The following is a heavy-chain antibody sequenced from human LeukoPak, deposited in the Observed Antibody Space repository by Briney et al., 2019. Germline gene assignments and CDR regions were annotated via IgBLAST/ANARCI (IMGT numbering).Heavy chain of an antibody. V-gene: IGHV3-21*01. J-gene: IGHJ4*02. Sequence: GGSLRLSCAASGFTFSSYSMNWVRQAPGKGLEWVSSISSSGSYIYYADSVKGRFTISRDNAKNSLYLQMNSLRAEDTAVYYCAKDKGSGWYGFDYWGQGTLVTVSS. D-gene: IGHD6-19*01. CDR3: AKDKGSGWYGFDY. CDR2: ISSSGSYI. CDR1: GFTFSSYS.